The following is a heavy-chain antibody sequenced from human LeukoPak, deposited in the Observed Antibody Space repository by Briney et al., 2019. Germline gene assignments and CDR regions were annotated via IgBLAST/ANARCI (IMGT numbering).Heavy chain of an antibody. D-gene: IGHD6-13*01. CDR3: ARDGLAAAGTFWADY. V-gene: IGHV3-48*04. Sequence: PGRSLRLSCTASGFSFSSYSMDWVRQAPGKGLEWVSYISSSSSTIYYADSVKGRFTISRDNAKNSLYLQMNSQRAEDTAVYYCARDGLAAAGTFWADYWGQGTLVTVSS. J-gene: IGHJ4*02. CDR2: ISSSSSTI. CDR1: GFSFSSYS.